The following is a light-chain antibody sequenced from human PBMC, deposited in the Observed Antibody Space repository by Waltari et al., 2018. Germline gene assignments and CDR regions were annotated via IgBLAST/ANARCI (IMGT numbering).Light chain of an antibody. V-gene: IGLV1-47*01. J-gene: IGLJ2*01. CDR2: RNN. CDR1: SSNIGSNP. CDR3: AAWDDSLDEV. Sequence: QSVLTQPPSASGTPGQRVTISCSGSSSNIGSNPVYWYQQLPGMAPTLLIYRNNRRPSGVPDRFSGSKSGTSASLAISGLRFEDEAHYYCAAWDDSLDEVFGGGTKLTVL.